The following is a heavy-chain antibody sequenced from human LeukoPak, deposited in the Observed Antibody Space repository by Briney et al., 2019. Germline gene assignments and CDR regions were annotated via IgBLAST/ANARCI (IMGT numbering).Heavy chain of an antibody. J-gene: IGHJ3*02. D-gene: IGHD3-10*01. CDR2: ISGSGGST. CDR1: GFTFSSYA. V-gene: IGHV3-23*01. CDR3: AKTYYYGSGSYRVPNDAFDI. Sequence: GGSLRLSCAASGFTFSSYAMSWVRQAPGKGLEWVSTISGSGGSTYYADSVKGRFTISRDNSKNTLYLQMNSLRAEDTAVYYCAKTYYYGSGSYRVPNDAFDIWGQGTMVTVSS.